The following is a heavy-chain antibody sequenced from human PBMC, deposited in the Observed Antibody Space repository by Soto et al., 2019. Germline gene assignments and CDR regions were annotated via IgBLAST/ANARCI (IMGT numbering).Heavy chain of an antibody. V-gene: IGHV1-8*01. Sequence: VQLVQSGAEVKKPGTSVKVSCEASGYTFTNYDVNWVRQAPGQGLEWMGWMNPNSGNTGYAQNFQGRVTITRNISISTAYMELSSLNSEDTAVYYCARGITYCSTTRCYAVDYWGQGTLVTVSS. D-gene: IGHD2-2*01. CDR2: MNPNSGNT. CDR3: ARGITYCSTTRCYAVDY. J-gene: IGHJ4*02. CDR1: GYTFTNYD.